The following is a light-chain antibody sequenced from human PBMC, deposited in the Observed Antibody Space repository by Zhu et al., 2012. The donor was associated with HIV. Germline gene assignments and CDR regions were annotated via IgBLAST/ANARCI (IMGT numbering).Light chain of an antibody. CDR1: QTVYTGN. CDR2: GTS. V-gene: IGKV3-20*01. CDR3: QLFGDSSYT. Sequence: EIVVTQSPGTLSLSPGERATLSCRASQTVYTGNLAWYQQRPGQAPRLLTYGTSNRATGIPDRFSGSGSGTDFTLTISRLEPEDFVVYYCQLFGDSSYTFGQGTKL. J-gene: IGKJ2*01.